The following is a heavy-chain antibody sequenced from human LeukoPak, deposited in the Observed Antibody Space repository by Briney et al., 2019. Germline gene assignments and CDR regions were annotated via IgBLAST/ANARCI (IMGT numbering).Heavy chain of an antibody. CDR3: VHRQTGSTSFDY. Sequence: SGPTLVKPTQTLTLTCSFSGFSLTTTGVAVGWIRQPPGKALEWLALIFWDDDKKYSPSLKSRVTITKDTPNNHVVLIITNVDPVDTATYHCVHRQTGSTSFDYWGQGTLVIVSS. CDR2: IFWDDDK. J-gene: IGHJ4*02. CDR1: GFSLTTTGVA. V-gene: IGHV2-5*02. D-gene: IGHD1-1*01.